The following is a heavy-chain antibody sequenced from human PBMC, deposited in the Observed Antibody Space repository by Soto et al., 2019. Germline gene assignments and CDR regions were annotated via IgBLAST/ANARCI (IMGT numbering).Heavy chain of an antibody. J-gene: IGHJ4*02. CDR3: ALVVVAATGTLLFDY. D-gene: IGHD2-15*01. V-gene: IGHV1-18*04. CDR2: ISAYNGNI. CDR1: GYTFTSYG. Sequence: ASVNVSCKASGYTFTSYGISWVRQAPGQGLEWMGWISAYNGNINYAQKLQGRVTMTTDTSTSTAYMELRSLRSDDTAVYYCALVVVAATGTLLFDYWGQGTLVTVSS.